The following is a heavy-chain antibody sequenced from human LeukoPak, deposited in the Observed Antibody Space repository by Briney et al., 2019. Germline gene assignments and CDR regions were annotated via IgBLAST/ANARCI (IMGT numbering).Heavy chain of an antibody. J-gene: IGHJ4*02. CDR3: VRGTGY. CDR1: GFAFSTYV. CDR2: ISSNGDNT. V-gene: IGHV3-64D*06. Sequence: GGALRLSSSVSGFAFSTYVMHWVRPAPGKGLEYVSAISSNGDNTYYADSVKGRFTISRDNSKNTLYLQMSSLRADDTAVYYCVRGTGYWGQGTLVTVSS.